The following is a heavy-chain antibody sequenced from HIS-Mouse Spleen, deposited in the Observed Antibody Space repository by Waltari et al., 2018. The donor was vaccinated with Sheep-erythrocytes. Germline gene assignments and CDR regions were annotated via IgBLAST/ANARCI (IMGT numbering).Heavy chain of an antibody. D-gene: IGHD1-26*01. CDR2: FIPIRGIA. CDR3: AQTGATTPHFDY. CDR1: GGTFSSYA. J-gene: IGHJ4*02. V-gene: IGHV1-69*04. Sequence: QVQLVQSGAEVKKPGSSVKVSCKASGGTFSSYAISWVRQAPGQGLEWMGRFIPIRGIANYAQKFQGRVTITADKSTSTAYMELSSLRSEDTAVYYCAQTGATTPHFDYWGQGTLVTVSS.